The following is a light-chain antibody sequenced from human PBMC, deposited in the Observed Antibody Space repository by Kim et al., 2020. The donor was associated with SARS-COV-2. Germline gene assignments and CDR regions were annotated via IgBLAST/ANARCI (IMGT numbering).Light chain of an antibody. Sequence: PGQRVTISCTGSSSNIGAGYDVHWYQQLPGTAPKLLIYGNSNRPSGVPDRFSGSKSGTSASLAITGLQAEDEADYYCQSYDSRNWVFGGGTKLTVL. J-gene: IGLJ3*02. CDR2: GNS. CDR1: SSNIGAGYD. V-gene: IGLV1-40*01. CDR3: QSYDSRNWV.